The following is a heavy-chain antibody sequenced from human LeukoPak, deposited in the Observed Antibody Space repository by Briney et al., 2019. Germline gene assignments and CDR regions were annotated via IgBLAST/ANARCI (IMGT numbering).Heavy chain of an antibody. Sequence: GGSLRLSCAASGFTFSSYWMSWVRQAPGKGLEWVANIKQDGSEKYYVDSVKGRFTISRDNAKNSLYLQMNSLRAEDTAVYYCARDWAGTTYYDAFDIWGQGTMVTVSS. CDR1: GFTFSSYW. J-gene: IGHJ3*02. D-gene: IGHD1-7*01. CDR2: IKQDGSEK. V-gene: IGHV3-7*01. CDR3: ARDWAGTTYYDAFDI.